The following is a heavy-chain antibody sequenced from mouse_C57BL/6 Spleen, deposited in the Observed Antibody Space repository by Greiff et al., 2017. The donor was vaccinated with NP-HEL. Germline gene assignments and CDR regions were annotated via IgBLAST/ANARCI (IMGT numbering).Heavy chain of an antibody. CDR1: GYTFTDYE. CDR3: TSLTVGRYFDV. CDR2: IDPETGGT. V-gene: IGHV1-15*01. J-gene: IGHJ1*03. Sequence: SGAELVRPGASVTLSCKASGYTFTDYEMHWVKQTPVHGLEWIGAIDPETGGTAYNQKFKGKAILTADKSSSTAYMELRSLTSEDSAVYYCTSLTVGRYFDVWGTGTTVTVSS. D-gene: IGHD1-1*01.